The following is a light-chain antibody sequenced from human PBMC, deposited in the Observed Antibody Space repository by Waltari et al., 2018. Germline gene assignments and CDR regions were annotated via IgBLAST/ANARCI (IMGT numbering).Light chain of an antibody. CDR2: GAS. CDR3: QKYDRLPAT. J-gene: IGKJ1*01. Sequence: EIVLTQSPGTLSLSPGERGTLSCRASQSVSRFLAWYQQIPGQPPRLLIYGASTRATGIPDRFSGSGSGTDFSRTISRLEPEDFAVYYCQKYDRLPATFGQGTKVEIK. CDR1: QSVSRF. V-gene: IGKV3-20*01.